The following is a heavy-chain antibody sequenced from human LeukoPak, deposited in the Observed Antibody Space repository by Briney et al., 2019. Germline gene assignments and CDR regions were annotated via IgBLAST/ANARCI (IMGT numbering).Heavy chain of an antibody. V-gene: IGHV1-46*01. D-gene: IGHD3-22*01. CDR2: INPDGGST. CDR1: GYTFTGYY. Sequence: VSVKVSCKTSGYTFTGYYIHWVRQAPGQGLEWMGMINPDGGSTVSAQKFQGRVTVTRDTSTSTVYIELTSLRSEDTAVYYCARGADQYYYDKKTPYYLDVWGKGTTVTVSS. CDR3: ARGADQYYYDKKTPYYLDV. J-gene: IGHJ6*03.